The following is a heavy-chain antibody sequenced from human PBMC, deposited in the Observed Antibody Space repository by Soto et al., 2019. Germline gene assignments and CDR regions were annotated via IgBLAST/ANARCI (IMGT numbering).Heavy chain of an antibody. CDR1: GFPFSTYA. J-gene: IGHJ4*02. CDR2: ISYDGSDT. CDR3: ARDVASSSWYYFDS. D-gene: IGHD6-13*01. V-gene: IGHV3-30*04. Sequence: QVDLVESGGGVVQPGGSLRLSCVASGFPFSTYAMHWVRQTPGKGLECVASISYDGSDTYYADPVKGRFTISRDNSKNTLHLQMNSLTPDDTALYYCARDVASSSWYYFDSWGQGTLVTVSS.